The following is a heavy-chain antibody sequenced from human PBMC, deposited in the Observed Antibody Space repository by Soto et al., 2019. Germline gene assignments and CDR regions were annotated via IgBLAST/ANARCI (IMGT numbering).Heavy chain of an antibody. CDR1: GGSFSGYY. D-gene: IGHD3-3*01. CDR3: ARGGSTRITIFGVVIIPHNWFDP. V-gene: IGHV4-34*01. Sequence: PSETLSLTCAVYGGSFSGYYWSWIRHAPGKGLEWIGEINHSGSTNYNPSLKSRVTISVDTSKNQFSLKLSSVTAADTAVYYCARGGSTRITIFGVVIIPHNWFDPWGQGTLVTVSS. J-gene: IGHJ5*02. CDR2: INHSGST.